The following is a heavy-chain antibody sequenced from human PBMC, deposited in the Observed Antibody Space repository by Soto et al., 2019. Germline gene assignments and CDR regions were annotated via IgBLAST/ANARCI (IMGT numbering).Heavy chain of an antibody. J-gene: IGHJ5*02. CDR3: ARGSGSYRPNWFDP. CDR1: GGSFSGYY. V-gene: IGHV4-34*01. CDR2: INHSGNN. D-gene: IGHD1-26*01. Sequence: QVQLQQWGAGLLKPSETLSLTCAVYGGSFSGYYWSWIRQPPGKGLEWIGEINHSGNNNYNPSLKSRVTISVDTSKNQFSLKLSSVTAADTAVYYCARGSGSYRPNWFDPWGQGTLVTVSS.